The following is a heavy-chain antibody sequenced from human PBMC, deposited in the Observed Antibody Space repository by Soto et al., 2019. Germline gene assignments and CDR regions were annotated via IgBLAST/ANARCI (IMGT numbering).Heavy chain of an antibody. CDR2: IYPGDSDT. V-gene: IGHV5-51*01. Sequence: GESLKISCKGSGYSFTSYCIGWVRQMPGKGLEWMGIIYPGDSDTRYSPSFQGQVTILADKSISTAYLQWCSLKASDTAMYYCARTSAAGKNYYAMDVWGQGTTVTVSS. CDR3: ARTSAAGKNYYAMDV. CDR1: GYSFTSYC. J-gene: IGHJ6*02. D-gene: IGHD6-13*01.